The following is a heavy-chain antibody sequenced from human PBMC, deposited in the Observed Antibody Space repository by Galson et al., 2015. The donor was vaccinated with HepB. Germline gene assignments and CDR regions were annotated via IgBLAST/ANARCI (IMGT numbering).Heavy chain of an antibody. Sequence: SLRLSCAASGFTFSNAWMSWVRQAPGKGLEWVGRIKSKTDGGTTDYAAPVKGRFTISRDDSKNTLYLQMNSLKTEDTAVYYCWHWGNSPDYYYYGMDVWGQGTTVTVSS. D-gene: IGHD4-23*01. J-gene: IGHJ6*02. V-gene: IGHV3-15*01. CDR1: GFTFSNAW. CDR2: IKSKTDGGTT. CDR3: WHWGNSPDYYYYGMDV.